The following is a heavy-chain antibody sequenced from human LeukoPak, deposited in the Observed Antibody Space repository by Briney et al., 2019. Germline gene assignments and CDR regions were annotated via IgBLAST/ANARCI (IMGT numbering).Heavy chain of an antibody. V-gene: IGHV3-21*01. CDR1: GFTFSSYS. Sequence: GGSLRLSCAASGFTFSSYSMNWVRQAPGKGLEWVSSISSSSSYVYYADSVRGRFTISRDYSKNTLYLQINSLRAEDTAVYYCARDTPAAGTRYFDNWGQGTLVTVSS. J-gene: IGHJ4*02. CDR3: ARDTPAAGTRYFDN. D-gene: IGHD6-13*01. CDR2: ISSSSSYV.